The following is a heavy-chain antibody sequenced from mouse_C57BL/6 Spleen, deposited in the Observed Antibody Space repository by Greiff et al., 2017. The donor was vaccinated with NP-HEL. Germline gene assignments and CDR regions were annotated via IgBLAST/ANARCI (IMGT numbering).Heavy chain of an antibody. CDR3: ARDGSSSWYFDV. V-gene: IGHV14-2*01. J-gene: IGHJ1*03. CDR2: IDPEDGET. CDR1: GFNIKDYY. Sequence: VQLQQSGAELVKPGASVKLSCTASGFNIKDYYMHWVKQRTEQGLEWIGRIDPEDGETKYAQKFQGKATITADTSSNTAYLQLSSRTSEDTAVYYCARDGSSSWYFDVWGTGTTVTVSS. D-gene: IGHD1-1*01.